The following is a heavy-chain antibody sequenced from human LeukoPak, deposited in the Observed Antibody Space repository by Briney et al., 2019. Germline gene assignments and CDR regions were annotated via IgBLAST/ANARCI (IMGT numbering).Heavy chain of an antibody. CDR2: IYYSGST. V-gene: IGHV4-59*01. J-gene: IGHJ6*02. D-gene: IGHD2-2*01. CDR3: ARAASRYYYYGMDV. Sequence: PSETLSPTCTVSGGSISSYYWSWIRQPPGKGLEWIGYIYYSGSTNYNPSLKSRVTISVDTSKNQFSLKLSSVTAADTAVYYCARAASRYYYYGMDVWGQGTTVTVSS. CDR1: GGSISSYY.